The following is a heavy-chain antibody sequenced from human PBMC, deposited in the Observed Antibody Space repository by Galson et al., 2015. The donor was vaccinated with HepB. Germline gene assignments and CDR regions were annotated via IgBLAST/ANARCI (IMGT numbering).Heavy chain of an antibody. CDR3: ARRPVTIFGVVINDPGYYYGMDV. CDR1: GGTFSSYA. CDR2: IIPIFGTA. V-gene: IGHV1-69*13. Sequence: SVKVSCKASGGTFSSYAISWVRQAPGQGLEWMGGIIPIFGTANYAQKFQGRVTITADESTSTAYMELSSLRSEDTAVYYCARRPVTIFGVVINDPGYYYGMDVWGQGTTVTVSS. J-gene: IGHJ6*02. D-gene: IGHD3-3*01.